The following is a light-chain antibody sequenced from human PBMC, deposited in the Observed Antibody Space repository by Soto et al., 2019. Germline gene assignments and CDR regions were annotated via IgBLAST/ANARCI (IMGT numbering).Light chain of an antibody. CDR3: QQRSNWPSVT. J-gene: IGKJ4*01. CDR2: DAS. CDR1: QSVSSY. Sequence: EIVLTQSPATLYLSPGERATLSCRASQSVSSYLAWYQQKPGQAPRLLIYDASNRATGIPARFRGSGSETDFTLTISSLEPEDFAVYYCQQRSNWPSVTFGGGTKVEIK. V-gene: IGKV3-11*01.